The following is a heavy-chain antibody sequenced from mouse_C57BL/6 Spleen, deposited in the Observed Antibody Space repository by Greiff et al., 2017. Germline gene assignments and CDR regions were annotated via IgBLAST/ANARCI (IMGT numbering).Heavy chain of an antibody. V-gene: IGHV5-17*01. D-gene: IGHD1-1*01. J-gene: IGHJ4*01. CDR3: ATGITTVVDAMDY. Sequence: EVKLVESGGGLVKPGGSLKLSCAASGFTFSDYGMHWVRQAPEKGLEWVAYISSGSSTIYYADTVKGRFTISRDNAKNTLFLQMTSLRSEETAMYYCATGITTVVDAMDYWGQGTSVTVSS. CDR2: ISSGSSTI. CDR1: GFTFSDYG.